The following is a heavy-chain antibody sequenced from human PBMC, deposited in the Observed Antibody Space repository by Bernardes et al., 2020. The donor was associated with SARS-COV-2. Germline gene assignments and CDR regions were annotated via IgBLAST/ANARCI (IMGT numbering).Heavy chain of an antibody. CDR2: ISPKSGAT. V-gene: IGHV1-2*02. CDR3: AIDAAVSGAGAF. D-gene: IGHD6-19*01. Sequence: ASVKVSCTASGYTFSDYYTHWLRQAPGQGLEWMGWISPKSGATNYAQKFQGRVTMTRDTSISTDYMELSSLRSDDTAIYYCAIDAAVSGAGAFWGQGTLVTVSS. CDR1: GYTFSDYY. J-gene: IGHJ4*02.